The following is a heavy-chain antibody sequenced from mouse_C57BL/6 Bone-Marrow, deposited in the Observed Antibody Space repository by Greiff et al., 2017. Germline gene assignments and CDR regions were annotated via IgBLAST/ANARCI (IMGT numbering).Heavy chain of an antibody. CDR1: GYTFTSYW. V-gene: IGHV1-50*01. Sequence: VKLQQPGAELVKPGASVKLSCKASGYTFTSYWMQWVKQRPGQGLEWIGEIDPSDSYTNYNQKFKGKATLTVDTSSSTAYMQLSSLTSEDSAVYYCAREGAYYGNYDNYFDYWGQGTTLTVSS. CDR3: AREGAYYGNYDNYFDY. D-gene: IGHD2-10*01. J-gene: IGHJ2*01. CDR2: IDPSDSYT.